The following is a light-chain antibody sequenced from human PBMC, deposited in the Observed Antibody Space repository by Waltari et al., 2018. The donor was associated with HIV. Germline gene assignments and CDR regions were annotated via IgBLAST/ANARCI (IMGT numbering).Light chain of an antibody. CDR1: SSDVGGYNY. CDR2: DVS. Sequence: QSALTQPRSVSGSPGQSVTISCTGSSSDVGGYNYVSWYQQHPGKAPNLMLYDVSKRPSGVPDRFSGSKSGNTASLTISGLQAEYEADYYCCSYAGSYTFVVFGGGTKLTVL. CDR3: CSYAGSYTFVV. V-gene: IGLV2-11*01. J-gene: IGLJ2*01.